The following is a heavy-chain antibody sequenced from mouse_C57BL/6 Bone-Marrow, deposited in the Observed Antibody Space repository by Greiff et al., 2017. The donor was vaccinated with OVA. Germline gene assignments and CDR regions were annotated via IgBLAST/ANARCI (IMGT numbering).Heavy chain of an antibody. CDR3: ARLDAMDY. J-gene: IGHJ4*01. Sequence: EVMLVESGGGLVQSGGSLKLSCAASGFTFSDFYMYWIRQTPEKRLEWVAYISNGGGSTYYPDTVKGRFTISRDNAKNTLYLQMSRLKSEETAMYYCARLDAMDYWGQGTSVTVSS. V-gene: IGHV5-12*01. CDR1: GFTFSDFY. CDR2: ISNGGGST.